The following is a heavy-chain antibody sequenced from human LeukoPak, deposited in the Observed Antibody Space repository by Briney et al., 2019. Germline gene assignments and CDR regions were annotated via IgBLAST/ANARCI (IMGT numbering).Heavy chain of an antibody. Sequence: SETLSLTCTVSGGSISSSSYYWGWIRQPPGKGLEWIGSIYYSGSTYYNPSLKSRVTILVDTSKNQVSLKLSSVTAADTAVYFCARDWGVEGRPGYMDVWGKGTTVTVSS. V-gene: IGHV4-39*07. CDR1: GGSISSSSYY. D-gene: IGHD6-6*01. CDR2: IYYSGST. J-gene: IGHJ6*03. CDR3: ARDWGVEGRPGYMDV.